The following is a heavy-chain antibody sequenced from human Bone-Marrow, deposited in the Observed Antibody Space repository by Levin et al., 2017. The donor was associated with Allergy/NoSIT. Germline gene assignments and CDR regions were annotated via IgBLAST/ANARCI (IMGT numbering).Heavy chain of an antibody. D-gene: IGHD3-3*01. CDR3: AKDRTSIFGVATHGALDI. Sequence: GGSLRLSCAASGFSFSKYTMSWVRQAPGKGLEWVSSLGGSGTSTYYADSVKGRFTISRDNSKNTVYLQMNSLRAEDTALYYCAKDRTSIFGVATHGALDIWGQGTMVTVSS. CDR1: GFSFSKYT. J-gene: IGHJ3*02. CDR2: LGGSGTST. V-gene: IGHV3-23*01.